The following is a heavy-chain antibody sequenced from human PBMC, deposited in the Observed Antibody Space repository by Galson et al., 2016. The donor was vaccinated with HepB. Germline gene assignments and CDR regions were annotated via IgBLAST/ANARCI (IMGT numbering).Heavy chain of an antibody. J-gene: IGHJ4*02. Sequence: SLRLSCAASGFTFSEYYMSWVRQAPGKGLQYVAGISYNGGTTHYADSVKGRLTISRDNSKNTLYLQMSSLRVEDTSVYFCVRQPTYGYPFDYWGQGTLVTVSS. V-gene: IGHV3-64D*08. CDR1: GFTFSEYY. D-gene: IGHD5-18*01. CDR2: ISYNGGTT. CDR3: VRQPTYGYPFDY.